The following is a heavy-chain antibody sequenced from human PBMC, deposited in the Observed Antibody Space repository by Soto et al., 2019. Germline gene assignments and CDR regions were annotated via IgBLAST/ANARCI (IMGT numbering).Heavy chain of an antibody. CDR2: ISGSGGST. Sequence: LXXSCAASGFTFSSYAMSWVRQAPGKGLEWVSAISGSGGSTYYADSVKGRFTISRDNSKNTLYLQMNSLRAEDTAVYYCAKSWXXDSXDYPDAFDIWGQGTMVTVSS. CDR1: GFTFSSYA. CDR3: AKSWXXDSXDYPDAFDI. D-gene: IGHD4-17*01. J-gene: IGHJ3*02. V-gene: IGHV3-23*01.